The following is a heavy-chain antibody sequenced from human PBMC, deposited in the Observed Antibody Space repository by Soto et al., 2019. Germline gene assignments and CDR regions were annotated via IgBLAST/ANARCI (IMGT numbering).Heavy chain of an antibody. Sequence: GGSLRLSCAASGFTFSSYGMHWVRQAPGKGLEWVAVISYDGSNKYYADSVKGRFTISRDNSKNTLYLQMNSLRAEDTAVYYCAKDSEWPFDPWGQGTLVTVSS. V-gene: IGHV3-30*18. J-gene: IGHJ5*02. D-gene: IGHD3-3*01. CDR3: AKDSEWPFDP. CDR2: ISYDGSNK. CDR1: GFTFSSYG.